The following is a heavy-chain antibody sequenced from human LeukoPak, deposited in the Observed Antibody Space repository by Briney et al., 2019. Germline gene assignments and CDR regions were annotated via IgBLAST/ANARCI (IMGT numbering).Heavy chain of an antibody. J-gene: IGHJ4*02. CDR1: GGSISSTNW. CDR2: IYRSGTT. Sequence: PSETLSLTCAVSGGSISSTNWWSWVRQPPGKGLEWIGEIYRSGTTNYKPSLKSRVTISLDKSRNHFSLKLTSVTAADSAVYYYARRSPYSTGWSSYFDYWGQGALVTVSS. CDR3: ARRSPYSTGWSSYFDY. D-gene: IGHD6-19*01. V-gene: IGHV4-4*02.